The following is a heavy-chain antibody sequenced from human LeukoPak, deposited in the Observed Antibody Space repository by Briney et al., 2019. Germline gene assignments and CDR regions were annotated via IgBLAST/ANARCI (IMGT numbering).Heavy chain of an antibody. CDR1: GFTFSTYA. D-gene: IGHD6-13*01. CDR3: ARSTIVAAGTGPFDI. CDR2: ISGGGGST. Sequence: GGSLRLPCAASGFTFSTYAMSWVRQAPGKGLEWVSSISGGGGSTNYAGSVMGRFTISRDNSKSTLYLQMNSLRAEDTAVYYCARSTIVAAGTGPFDIWGQGTMVTVSS. V-gene: IGHV3-23*01. J-gene: IGHJ3*02.